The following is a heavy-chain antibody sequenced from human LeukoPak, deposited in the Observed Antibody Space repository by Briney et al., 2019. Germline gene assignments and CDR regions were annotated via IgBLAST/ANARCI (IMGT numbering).Heavy chain of an antibody. V-gene: IGHV3-21*01. CDR3: ATSPVYSYGHPYYFDY. Sequence: GGSLRLSCAASGFTFSSYSMNWVRQAPGKGLERVSCISSSSSYIYYADSVKGRFTISRDNAKNSLYLQMNSLRAEDTAVYYCATSPVYSYGHPYYFDYWGQGTLVTVSS. D-gene: IGHD5-18*01. J-gene: IGHJ4*02. CDR1: GFTFSSYS. CDR2: ISSSSSYI.